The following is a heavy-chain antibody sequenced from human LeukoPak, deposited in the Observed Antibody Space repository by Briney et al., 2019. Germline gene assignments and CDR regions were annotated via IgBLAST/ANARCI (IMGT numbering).Heavy chain of an antibody. D-gene: IGHD6-19*01. V-gene: IGHV3-23*01. CDR2: ISGSGGST. CDR1: EFTFSNYW. Sequence: GGSLRLSCAASEFTFSNYWMYWVRQAPGKGLEWVSAISGSGGSTYYADSVKGRFTISRDNSKNTLYLQMNSLRAEDTAVYYCAKDSGWPYNYYFDYWGQGTLVTVSS. CDR3: AKDSGWPYNYYFDY. J-gene: IGHJ4*02.